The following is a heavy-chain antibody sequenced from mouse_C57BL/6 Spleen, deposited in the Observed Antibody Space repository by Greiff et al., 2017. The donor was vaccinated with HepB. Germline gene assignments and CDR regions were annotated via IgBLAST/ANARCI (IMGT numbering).Heavy chain of an antibody. CDR2: ISDGGSYT. J-gene: IGHJ2*01. V-gene: IGHV5-4*01. CDR3: ARDRGRSLYYFDY. Sequence: EVQGVESGGGLVKPGGSLKLSCAASGFTFSSYAMSWVRQTPEKRLEWVATISDGGSYTYYPDNVKGRFTISRDNAKNNLYLQMSHLKSEDTAMYYCARDRGRSLYYFDYWGQGTTLTVSS. CDR1: GFTFSSYA. D-gene: IGHD3-1*01.